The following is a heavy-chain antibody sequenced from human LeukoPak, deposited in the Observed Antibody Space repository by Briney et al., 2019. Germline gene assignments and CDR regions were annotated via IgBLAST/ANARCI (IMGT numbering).Heavy chain of an antibody. V-gene: IGHV4-34*01. CDR3: ARLHARSGDSGWSHYYFDY. Sequence: PSETLSLTWAVYGGSFSGYYWSWIRQPPGKGLEWIGEINHSGSTNYNPSLKSRVTISVDTSKNQFSLKLSSVTAADTAVYYCARLHARSGDSGWSHYYFDYWGQGTLVTVSS. CDR1: GGSFSGYY. J-gene: IGHJ4*02. CDR2: INHSGST. D-gene: IGHD6-19*01.